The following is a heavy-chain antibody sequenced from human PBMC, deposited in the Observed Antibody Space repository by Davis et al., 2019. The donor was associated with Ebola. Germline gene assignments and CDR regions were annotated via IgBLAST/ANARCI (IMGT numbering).Heavy chain of an antibody. D-gene: IGHD5-24*01. V-gene: IGHV4-59*08. J-gene: IGHJ6*02. CDR2: INYSGIT. Sequence: SETLSLTCTVSGGSISSFYWSWIRQPPGKGLEWIGYINYSGITNYNPSLKSRVTISVDTSRNQFSLKLSSVTAADTAVYYCARRSQRWLQAYGMDVWGQGTTVTVSS. CDR3: ARRSQRWLQAYGMDV. CDR1: GGSISSFY.